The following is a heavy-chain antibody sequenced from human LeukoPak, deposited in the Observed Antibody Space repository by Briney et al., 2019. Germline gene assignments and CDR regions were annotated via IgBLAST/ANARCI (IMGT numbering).Heavy chain of an antibody. Sequence: SQTLSLTCTVSGGSISSGGYYWSWIRQHPGKGLEWIGYIYYSGSTYYSPSLKSRVTISVDTSKNQFSLKLSSVTAADTAVYYCRRYCSSTSCYGYNWFDPWGQGTLVTVSS. V-gene: IGHV4-31*03. D-gene: IGHD2-2*01. CDR1: GGSISSGGYY. CDR3: RRYCSSTSCYGYNWFDP. CDR2: IYYSGST. J-gene: IGHJ5*02.